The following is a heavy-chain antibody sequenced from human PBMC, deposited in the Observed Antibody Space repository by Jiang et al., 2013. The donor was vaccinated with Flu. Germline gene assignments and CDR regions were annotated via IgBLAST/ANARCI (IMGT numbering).Heavy chain of an antibody. CDR2: LYYSGNT. D-gene: IGHD5-18*01. CDR1: GGSISNYY. Sequence: GSGLVKPSETLSLTCTVSGGSISNYYWSWIRQPPGKGLEWIGYLYYSGNTNYSPSLKSRVTISVDTSKNQFSLKLTSVTAADTAIYFCASQDTAMSPFGSWGQGALVTVSS. CDR3: ASQDTAMSPFGS. J-gene: IGHJ4*02. V-gene: IGHV4-59*08.